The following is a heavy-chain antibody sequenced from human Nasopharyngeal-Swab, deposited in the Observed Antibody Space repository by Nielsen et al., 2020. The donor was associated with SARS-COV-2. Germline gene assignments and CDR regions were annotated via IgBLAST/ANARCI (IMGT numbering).Heavy chain of an antibody. J-gene: IGHJ5*02. V-gene: IGHV3-49*04. D-gene: IGHD6-13*01. Sequence: GVLRLSCTASGFTFGDYAMSWVRQAPGKGLEWVGFIRSKAYGGTTEYAASVKGRFTISRDDSKSIAYLQMNSLKTEDTAVYYCTRMVQQLRENWFDPWGQGTLVTVSS. CDR1: GFTFGDYA. CDR3: TRMVQQLRENWFDP. CDR2: IRSKAYGGTT.